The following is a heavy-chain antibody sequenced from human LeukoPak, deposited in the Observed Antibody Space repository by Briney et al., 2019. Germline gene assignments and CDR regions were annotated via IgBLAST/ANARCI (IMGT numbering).Heavy chain of an antibody. CDR2: ILSSGTYI. CDR3: ARDDLRTYYGMDV. D-gene: IGHD1-1*01. J-gene: IGHJ6*02. Sequence: GGSLRLSCAASGFTFRSYNMNWVRHAPGKGLEWVSSILSSGTYIYYAESLKGRFTISRDNAKDSVYLQMNKLRAEDTAVYYCARDDLRTYYGMDVWGQGTTVTVSS. CDR1: GFTFRSYN. V-gene: IGHV3-21*01.